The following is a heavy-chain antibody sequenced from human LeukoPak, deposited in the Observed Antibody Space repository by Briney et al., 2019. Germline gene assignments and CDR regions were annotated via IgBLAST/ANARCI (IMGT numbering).Heavy chain of an antibody. J-gene: IGHJ4*02. CDR3: AREHDGGAWGKGFDY. CDR2: ISYDGSNK. Sequence: EGSLRLSCAASGFTFSSYAMHWVRQAPGKGLEWVAVISYDGSNKYYADSVKGRFTISRDNSKNTLYLQMNSLRAEDTAVYYCAREHDGGAWGKGFDYWGQGTLVTVSS. CDR1: GFTFSSYA. D-gene: IGHD7-27*01. V-gene: IGHV3-30-3*01.